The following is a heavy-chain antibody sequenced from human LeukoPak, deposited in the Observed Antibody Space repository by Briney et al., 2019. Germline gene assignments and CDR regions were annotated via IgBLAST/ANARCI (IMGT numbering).Heavy chain of an antibody. CDR2: IYSGGGT. J-gene: IGHJ4*02. Sequence: GGSLRLSCAASGITVSSNYMSWVRQAPGKGLEWVSVIYSGGGTYYADSVKGRFTISRDNSKNTLYLQMNSLRAEGTAVYYCARGAPAVGATRNSFDYWGQGTLVTVSS. V-gene: IGHV3-53*01. D-gene: IGHD1-26*01. CDR3: ARGAPAVGATRNSFDY. CDR1: GITVSSNY.